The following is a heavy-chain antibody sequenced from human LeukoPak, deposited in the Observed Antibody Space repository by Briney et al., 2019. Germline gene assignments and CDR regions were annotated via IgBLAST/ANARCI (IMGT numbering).Heavy chain of an antibody. D-gene: IGHD6-13*01. CDR1: GFTFSSYS. Sequence: PGGSLRLSCAASGFTFSSYSMNWVRQAPGKGLEWVSSISSSSSYIYYADSVKGRFTISRDDAKNSLYLQMNSLRAEDTAVYYCARESNEAAAGLDWGQGTLVTVSS. J-gene: IGHJ4*02. CDR3: ARESNEAAAGLD. CDR2: ISSSSSYI. V-gene: IGHV3-21*01.